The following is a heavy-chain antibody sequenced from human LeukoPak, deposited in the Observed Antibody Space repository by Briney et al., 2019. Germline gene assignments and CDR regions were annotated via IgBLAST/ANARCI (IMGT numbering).Heavy chain of an antibody. V-gene: IGHV4-59*01. D-gene: IGHD5-18*01. J-gene: IGHJ4*02. CDR3: ARDDSYGNFDY. CDR2: IHYSGST. CDR1: GGSISSYY. Sequence: SETLSLTCTVSGGSISSYYWSWIRQPPGKGLEWIGYIHYSGSTNYNPSLKSRVTISVDTSKNQFSLKLSSVTAADTAVYYCARDDSYGNFDYWGQGTLVTVSS.